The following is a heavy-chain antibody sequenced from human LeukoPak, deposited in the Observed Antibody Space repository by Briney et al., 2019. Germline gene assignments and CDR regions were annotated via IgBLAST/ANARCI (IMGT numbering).Heavy chain of an antibody. CDR2: IGIDSGNT. CDR1: GFPFIEYS. CDR3: ARDHNYAFDN. Sequence: GGSLRLSCTASGFPFIEYSMNWVRQTPGKGLEWISYIGIDSGNTRYADSVRGRFTISADKAKNSLYLQMNSLRVEDTAVYYCARDHNYAFDNWGQGTLVSVAS. J-gene: IGHJ4*02. D-gene: IGHD1-1*01. V-gene: IGHV3-48*01.